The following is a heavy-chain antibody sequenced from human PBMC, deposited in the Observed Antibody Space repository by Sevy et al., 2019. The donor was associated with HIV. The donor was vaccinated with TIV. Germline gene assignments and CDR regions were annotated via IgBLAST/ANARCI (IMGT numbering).Heavy chain of an antibody. D-gene: IGHD3-3*02. CDR3: ARDLASSGNGLDV. CDR1: GFTFFAYT. Sequence: GGSLRLSCAASGFTFFAYTMHWVRQAPGKGLEWVALISYDINNKYYAASVKGRFTISRDNSKNTLYLQMKSLRPEDTAVSYCARDLASSGNGLDVWGQGTTVTVSS. V-gene: IGHV3-30-3*01. J-gene: IGHJ6*02. CDR2: ISYDINNK.